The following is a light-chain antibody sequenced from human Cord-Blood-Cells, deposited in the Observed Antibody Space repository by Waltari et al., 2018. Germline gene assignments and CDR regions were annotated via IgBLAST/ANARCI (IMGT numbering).Light chain of an antibody. CDR3: SSYTSSSTYV. Sequence: QSALTQPASVSGSPGQSITISCTGTSSDVGGYNYVSWYQQHPGKAPKLMIYEVSNRPSXVSNRFXXSXXXXXXXXXISGLQAEDEADYYCSSYTSSSTYVFGTGTKVTVL. CDR1: SSDVGGYNY. J-gene: IGLJ1*01. CDR2: EVS. V-gene: IGLV2-14*01.